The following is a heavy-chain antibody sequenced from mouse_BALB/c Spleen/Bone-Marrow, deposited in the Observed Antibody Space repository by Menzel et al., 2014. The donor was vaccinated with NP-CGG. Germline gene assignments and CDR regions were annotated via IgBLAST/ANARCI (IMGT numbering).Heavy chain of an antibody. CDR2: IDPENGDT. J-gene: IGHJ3*01. D-gene: IGHD1-1*02. V-gene: IGHV14-4*02. CDR3: NGGCYGAWFAY. CDR1: GFNIKDYY. Sequence: VQLQQSGAELVRSGASVKLSCTASGFNIKDYYMHWVKQRPEQGLEWIGWIDPENGDTEYAPKFQGKATMTADTSSNTAFLQLSRLISEDTAVYYCNGGCYGAWFAYWGQGTLVTVSS.